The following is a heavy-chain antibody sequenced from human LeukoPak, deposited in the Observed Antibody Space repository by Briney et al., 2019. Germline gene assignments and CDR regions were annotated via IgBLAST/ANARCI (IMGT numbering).Heavy chain of an antibody. Sequence: GGSLRLSCAASGFTFSSYSMNWVRQAPGKGLEWVSYISSSSSTIYYADSVKGRFTISRDNAKNSLYLQMNSLRAEDTAVYYCARDDVDTAMVIDYWGQGTLVTVSS. CDR1: GFTFSSYS. D-gene: IGHD5-18*01. CDR3: ARDDVDTAMVIDY. CDR2: ISSSSSTI. J-gene: IGHJ4*02. V-gene: IGHV3-48*01.